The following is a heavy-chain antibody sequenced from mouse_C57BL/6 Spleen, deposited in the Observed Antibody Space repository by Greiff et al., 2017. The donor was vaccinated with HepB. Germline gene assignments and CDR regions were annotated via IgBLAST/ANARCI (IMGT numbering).Heavy chain of an antibody. CDR1: GYTFTSYW. CDR3: ATGYGGFDY. CDR2: IYPSDSET. D-gene: IGHD2-2*01. J-gene: IGHJ2*01. V-gene: IGHV1-61*01. Sequence: QVQLQQPGAELVRPGSSVKLTCKASGYTFTSYWMDWVKQRPGQGLEWIGNIYPSDSETHYNQKFKDKATLTVDKSSSTAYMQLSSLTSEDSAVYYCATGYGGFDYWGQGTTLTVSS.